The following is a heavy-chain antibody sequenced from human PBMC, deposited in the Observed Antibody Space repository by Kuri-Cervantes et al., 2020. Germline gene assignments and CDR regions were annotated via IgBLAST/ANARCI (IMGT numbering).Heavy chain of an antibody. CDR2: ISAYNGNT. J-gene: IGHJ4*02. CDR3: ASRRDY. V-gene: IGHV1-18*01. Sequence: ASVKVSCKASGYTFTSYGISWVRQAPGQGLEWMGWISAYNGNTNYAQKFQGRVTMTRNTSISTAYMELSSLRSEDTAVYYCASRRDYWGQGTLVTVSS. CDR1: GYTFTSYG.